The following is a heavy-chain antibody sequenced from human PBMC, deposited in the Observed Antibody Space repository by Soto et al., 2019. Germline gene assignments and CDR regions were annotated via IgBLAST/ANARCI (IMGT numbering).Heavy chain of an antibody. V-gene: IGHV4-39*01. CDR3: ARQTASRRAGLWDYYYYMDV. D-gene: IGHD2-21*02. CDR2: IYYSGST. CDR1: GGSISSSSYY. J-gene: IGHJ6*03. Sequence: SETLSLTCTVSGGSISSSSYYWGWIRQPPGKGLEWIGSIYYSGSTYYNPSLKSRVTISVDTSKNQFSLKLSSVTAADTAVYYRARQTASRRAGLWDYYYYMDVWGKGTTVTVSS.